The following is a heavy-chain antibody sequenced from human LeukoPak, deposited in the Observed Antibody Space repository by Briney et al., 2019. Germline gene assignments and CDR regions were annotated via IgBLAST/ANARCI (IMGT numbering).Heavy chain of an antibody. CDR1: GGTFSSYA. CDR3: ARDPWLELAPDVGYRSGGSCEYGMDV. CDR2: IIPIFGTA. V-gene: IGHV1-69*13. Sequence: SVKVSCKASGGTFSSYAISWVRQAPGQGLEWMGGIIPIFGTANYAQKFQGRVTITADESTSTAYMELSSLRSEDTAVYYCARDPWLELAPDVGYRSGGSCEYGMDVWGQGTTVTVSS. D-gene: IGHD2-15*01. J-gene: IGHJ6*02.